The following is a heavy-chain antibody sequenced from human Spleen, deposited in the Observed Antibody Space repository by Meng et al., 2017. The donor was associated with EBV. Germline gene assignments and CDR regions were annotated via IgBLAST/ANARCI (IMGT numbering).Heavy chain of an antibody. D-gene: IGHD3-22*01. CDR1: GGSISSSGYY. V-gene: IGHV4-30-4*01. J-gene: IGHJ4*02. CDR3: ARASYFYDTSAFDY. CDR2: IYYSGTT. Sequence: VQLQESGPGLVKPSQILSLTCAVSGGSISSSGYYWSWIRQSPGKGLEWIGYIYYSGTTYYNPSLKSRVTISVDTSKNHFSLKLNSVTAADTAVYYCARASYFYDTSAFDYWGQETLVTVSS.